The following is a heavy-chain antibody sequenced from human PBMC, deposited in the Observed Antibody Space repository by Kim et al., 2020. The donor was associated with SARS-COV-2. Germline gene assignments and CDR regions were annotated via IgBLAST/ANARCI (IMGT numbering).Heavy chain of an antibody. CDR3: ARDIASYSSGWVYYYYWMEV. D-gene: IGHD3-22*01. J-gene: IGHJ6*02. V-gene: IGHV3-30*04. CDR2: ISYDGSNK. CDR1: GFTFSSYG. Sequence: GGSLRLSCAASGFTFSSYGMHWVRQAPGKGLEWVAVISYDGSNKYYVDSVKGRFTISRDNSKNTLYLQMNSLRAEDTAVYYCARDIASYSSGWVYYYYWMEVWGHGTTVTVS.